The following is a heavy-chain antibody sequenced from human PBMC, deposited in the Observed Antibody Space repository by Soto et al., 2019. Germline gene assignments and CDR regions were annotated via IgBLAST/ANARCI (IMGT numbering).Heavy chain of an antibody. CDR2: IYDIGSA. CDR3: ARASSSSSAIDY. D-gene: IGHD6-6*01. J-gene: IGHJ4*02. CDR1: VESISSGGYY. V-gene: IGHV4-31*03. Sequence: QVQLQESGPGLVKPSQTLSLTCTVSVESISSGGYYWSWIRQHPGKGLEWIGYIYDIGSAYYNPSLKSRVSISMATSKNQVAMGLSSVTAADTAVYYCARASSSSSAIDYWGQGTLITVSS.